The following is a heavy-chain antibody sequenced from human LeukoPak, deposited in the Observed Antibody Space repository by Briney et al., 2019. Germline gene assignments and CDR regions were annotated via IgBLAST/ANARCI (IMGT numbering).Heavy chain of an antibody. V-gene: IGHV1-18*01. CDR3: ARDDGPSDAFDI. D-gene: IGHD5-24*01. CDR2: ISAYNGNT. Sequence: ASVKVSCKASGYTFTSYGITWVRQAPGQGLEWMGWISAYNGNTNYAQTLQGRVSMTTDTSVSTAYMELSSLRSDDTVVYYCARDDGPSDAFDIWGQGTMVSVSS. CDR1: GYTFTSYG. J-gene: IGHJ3*02.